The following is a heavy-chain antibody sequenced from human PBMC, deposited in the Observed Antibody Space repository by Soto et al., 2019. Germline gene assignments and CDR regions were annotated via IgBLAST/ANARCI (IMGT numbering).Heavy chain of an antibody. CDR1: GFTFSSYW. V-gene: IGHV3-7*03. CDR3: ARDNWYDSSPWFDP. Sequence: PGGSLRLSCAASGFTFSSYWMSWVRQAPGKGLEWVANIKQDGSEKYYVDSVKGRFTISRDNAKNSLYLQMNSLRAEDTAVYYCARDNWYDSSPWFDPWGQGTLVTVSS. CDR2: IKQDGSEK. D-gene: IGHD3-22*01. J-gene: IGHJ5*02.